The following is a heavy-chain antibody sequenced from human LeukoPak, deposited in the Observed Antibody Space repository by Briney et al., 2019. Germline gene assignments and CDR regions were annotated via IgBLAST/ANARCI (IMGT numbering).Heavy chain of an antibody. CDR1: GFTFSGSA. D-gene: IGHD4-23*01. V-gene: IGHV3-73*01. J-gene: IGHJ6*02. Sequence: GGSLGLSCAASGFTFSGSAMHWVRQASGKGLEWVGRTRSKANSYATAYAASVKGRFTTSRDDSKNTAYLQMNSLKTENTAVYYCTSTTVGGMDVWGQGTTVTVSS. CDR3: TSTTVGGMDV. CDR2: TRSKANSYAT.